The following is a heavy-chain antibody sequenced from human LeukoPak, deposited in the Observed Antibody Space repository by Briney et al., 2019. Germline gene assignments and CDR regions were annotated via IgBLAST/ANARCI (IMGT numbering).Heavy chain of an antibody. Sequence: TGGSLRLSCAASGFTFSSYEMNWVRQAPGKGLEWVSYISSSGSTIYYADSVKGRFTISRDNAKNSLYLQMNSLRAEDTAVYYCARDREAYYYDSSGYSDAFDIWGQGTMVTVSS. CDR2: ISSSGSTI. V-gene: IGHV3-48*03. J-gene: IGHJ3*02. D-gene: IGHD3-22*01. CDR3: ARDREAYYYDSSGYSDAFDI. CDR1: GFTFSSYE.